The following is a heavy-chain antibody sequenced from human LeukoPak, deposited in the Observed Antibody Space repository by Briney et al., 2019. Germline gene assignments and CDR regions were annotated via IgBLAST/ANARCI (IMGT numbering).Heavy chain of an antibody. CDR1: GGSISSYY. V-gene: IGHV4-59*01. CDR3: ARDSSGWSYYYYMDV. Sequence: SETLSLICTVSGGSISSYYWNWIRQPPGKGLEWIGYIYYSGSTNHNPSLKSRVTISVDTSKNQFSLKLSSVTAADTAVYYCARDSSGWSYYYYMDVWGKGTTVTVSS. J-gene: IGHJ6*03. D-gene: IGHD6-19*01. CDR2: IYYSGST.